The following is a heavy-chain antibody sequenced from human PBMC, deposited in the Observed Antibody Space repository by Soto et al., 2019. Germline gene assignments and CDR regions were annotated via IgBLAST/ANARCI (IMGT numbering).Heavy chain of an antibody. Sequence: EVQLVESGGGLVQPGGSLRLSCAASGFSFNTYEMNWVRQAPGKGLEWVSYISSSGSTIYYADSVKGRFTVSRDNGKNSLYLQMNSLRAEDAAVYYCAYGGSCDYWGQGTQVTVSS. CDR2: ISSSGSTI. J-gene: IGHJ4*02. CDR1: GFSFNTYE. D-gene: IGHD1-26*01. CDR3: AYGGSCDY. V-gene: IGHV3-48*03.